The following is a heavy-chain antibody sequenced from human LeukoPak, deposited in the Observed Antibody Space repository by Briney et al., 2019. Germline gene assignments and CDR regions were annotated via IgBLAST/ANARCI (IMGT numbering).Heavy chain of an antibody. Sequence: SSETLSLTCDVYGGSFSGFYWNWIRQPPGKGLEWIGEIDHSGSTNYNPSLKSRVTMSVDKSKNQFSLKLNSVTAADTAVYYCARDGAATVSGYAFDIWGQGTMVTVSS. CDR3: ARDGAATVSGYAFDI. D-gene: IGHD6-19*01. V-gene: IGHV4-34*01. CDR2: IDHSGST. J-gene: IGHJ3*02. CDR1: GGSFSGFY.